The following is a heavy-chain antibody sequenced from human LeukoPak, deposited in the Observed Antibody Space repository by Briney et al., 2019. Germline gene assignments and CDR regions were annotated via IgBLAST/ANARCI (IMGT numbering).Heavy chain of an antibody. CDR1: GGSISSSTYY. CDR2: IYYSGNT. D-gene: IGHD3-22*01. CDR3: ARLYDSSGLYYFDY. Sequence: SETLSLTCTVSGGSISSSTYYWGWIRQPPGKGLEWIGSIYYSGNTYYNPSLKSRVTKSVDTSKNQFSLKLSSVTAADTAVYYCARLYDSSGLYYFDYWGQGTLVTVSS. V-gene: IGHV4-39*07. J-gene: IGHJ4*02.